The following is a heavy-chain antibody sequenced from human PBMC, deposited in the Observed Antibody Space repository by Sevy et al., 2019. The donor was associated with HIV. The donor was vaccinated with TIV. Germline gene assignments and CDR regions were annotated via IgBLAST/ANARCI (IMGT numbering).Heavy chain of an antibody. J-gene: IGHJ6*02. CDR3: STDPIIVLLVTDGMDV. Sequence: GGSLRLSCAASGFTFYYAWMSWVRQAPGKGLEWVGRIKSKSDGGTTDYAAPVKGRFTISRDDSTNTLYLQMNSLKTEDTAVYYCSTDPIIVLLVTDGMDVWGQGTTVTVSS. CDR1: GFTFYYAW. D-gene: IGHD2-8*02. CDR2: IKSKSDGGTT. V-gene: IGHV3-15*01.